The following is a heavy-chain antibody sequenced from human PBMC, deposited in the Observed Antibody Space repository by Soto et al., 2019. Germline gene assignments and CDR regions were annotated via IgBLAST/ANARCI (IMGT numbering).Heavy chain of an antibody. CDR2: IFNSGTT. Sequence: SETLSLTCSVSGASTVSHYHWTWIRQPPGKGLEWMGYIFNSGTTFYNPSLTSRLSISMDTSGNHFSLELRSVTAADTAVYYCALALGPTTGLDYWGQGTLVTAPQ. J-gene: IGHJ4*02. CDR1: GASTVSHYH. CDR3: ALALGPTTGLDY. V-gene: IGHV4-31*02. D-gene: IGHD1-26*01.